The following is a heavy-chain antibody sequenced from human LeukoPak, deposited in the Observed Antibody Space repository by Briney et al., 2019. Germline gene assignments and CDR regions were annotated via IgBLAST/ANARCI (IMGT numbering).Heavy chain of an antibody. CDR3: ARELIAAAGKFDP. CDR2: ISYDGSNK. D-gene: IGHD6-13*01. V-gene: IGHV3-30*04. Sequence: GGSLRLSCAASGFTFSSYAMHWVRQAPGKGLEWVAVISYDGSNKYYADSVKGRFTISRDNSKNTLYLQMNGLRAEDTAVYYCARELIAAAGKFDPWGQGTLVTVSS. J-gene: IGHJ5*02. CDR1: GFTFSSYA.